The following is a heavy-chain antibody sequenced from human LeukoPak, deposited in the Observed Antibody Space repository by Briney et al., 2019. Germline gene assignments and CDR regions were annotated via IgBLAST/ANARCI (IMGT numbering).Heavy chain of an antibody. Sequence: GGSLRLSCAASGFTVSSNYMIWVRQAPGKGLEWVSVIYSGGGTYYADSVKGRFTISSDNSKNTLYLQMNSLRAEDTAVYYCARDRWDYGSGFWYFDLWGRGTLVTVSS. CDR3: ARDRWDYGSGFWYFDL. J-gene: IGHJ2*01. D-gene: IGHD3-10*01. CDR1: GFTVSSNY. CDR2: IYSGGGT. V-gene: IGHV3-53*01.